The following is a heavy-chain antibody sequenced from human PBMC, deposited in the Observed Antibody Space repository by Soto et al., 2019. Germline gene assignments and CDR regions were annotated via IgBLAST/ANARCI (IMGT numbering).Heavy chain of an antibody. CDR3: AKDIGDYSLFDAFDI. V-gene: IGHV3-30*18. CDR2: ISYDGSNK. D-gene: IGHD4-17*01. CDR1: GFTFSSYG. Sequence: QVQLVESGGGVVQPGRSLRLSCAASGFTFSSYGMHWVRQAPGKGLEWVAVISYDGSNKYYADSVKGRFTISRDNSKNTLYLQMKSLRAGDTAVYYCAKDIGDYSLFDAFDIWGQGTMVTVSS. J-gene: IGHJ3*02.